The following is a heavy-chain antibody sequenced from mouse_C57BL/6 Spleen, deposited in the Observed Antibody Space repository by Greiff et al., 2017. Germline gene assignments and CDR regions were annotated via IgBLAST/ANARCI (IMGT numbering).Heavy chain of an antibody. CDR1: GFTFSSYA. CDR2: ISDGGSYT. CDR3: ARTGEAMDY. V-gene: IGHV5-4*03. D-gene: IGHD1-1*01. J-gene: IGHJ4*01. Sequence: EVKLVESGGGLVKPGGSLKLSCAASGFTFSSYAMSWVRQTPEKRLEWVATISDGGSYTYYPDNVKGRFTISRDNAKNNLYLQMSHLKSEDTAMYYCARTGEAMDYWGQGTSVTVSS.